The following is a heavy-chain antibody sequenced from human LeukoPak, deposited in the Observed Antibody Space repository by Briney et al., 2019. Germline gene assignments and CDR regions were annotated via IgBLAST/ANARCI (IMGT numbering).Heavy chain of an antibody. V-gene: IGHV4-4*07. J-gene: IGHJ3*02. Sequence: SETLSLTCTVSGGSFSSYYWSWIRQPAGKGLEWIGRIYTSGSTNYNPSLKSRVTMSVDTSKNQFSLKLSSVTAADTAVYYCARDAYSSSWYNYYAFDIWGQGTMVTVSS. CDR1: GGSFSSYY. CDR2: IYTSGST. CDR3: ARDAYSSSWYNYYAFDI. D-gene: IGHD6-13*01.